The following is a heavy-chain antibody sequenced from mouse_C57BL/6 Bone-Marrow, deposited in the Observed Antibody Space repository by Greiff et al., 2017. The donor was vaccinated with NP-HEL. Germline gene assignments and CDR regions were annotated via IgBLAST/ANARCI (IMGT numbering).Heavy chain of an antibody. Sequence: DVMLVESGGGLVKPGGSLKLSCAASGFTFSSYAMSWVRQTPEKRLEWVATISDGGSYTYYPDNVKGRFTISRDNAKNNLYLQMSHLKSEDTAMYYCARRRRYPYYFDYWGQGTTLTVSS. CDR3: ARRRRYPYYFDY. CDR1: GFTFSSYA. V-gene: IGHV5-4*03. J-gene: IGHJ2*01. D-gene: IGHD2-14*01. CDR2: ISDGGSYT.